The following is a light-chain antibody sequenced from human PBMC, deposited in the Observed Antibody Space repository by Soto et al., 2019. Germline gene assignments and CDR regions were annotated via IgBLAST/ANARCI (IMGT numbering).Light chain of an antibody. CDR1: SSDVGRYKY. V-gene: IGLV2-14*01. J-gene: IGLJ2*01. Sequence: QSVLTQPASVSGSPGQSITISCTGTSSDVGRYKYVSWYQQHPGKAPTLMVYDVSNRPSGVSNRFSGSKSGNTAYLTISGLQADDEADYYCCSYTSSDTLVFGEGTKLTVL. CDR2: DVS. CDR3: CSYTSSDTLV.